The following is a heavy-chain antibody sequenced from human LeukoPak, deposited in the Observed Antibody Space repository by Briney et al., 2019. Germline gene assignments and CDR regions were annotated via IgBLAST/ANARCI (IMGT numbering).Heavy chain of an antibody. CDR1: AGSISSYY. CDR2: IYSSGST. V-gene: IGHV4-4*07. J-gene: IGHJ3*02. Sequence: SETLSLTCSVSAGSISSYYWSWIRQPAGKGLEWIGRIYSSGSTNYNPSLKSRVTMSVDASKNHFSLKLSSVTAADTAIYYCARQAYDTGYDAFDIWGQGTMVTVSS. D-gene: IGHD3-22*01. CDR3: ARQAYDTGYDAFDI.